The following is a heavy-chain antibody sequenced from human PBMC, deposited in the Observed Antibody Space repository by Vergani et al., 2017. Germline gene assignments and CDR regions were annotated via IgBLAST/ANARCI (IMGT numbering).Heavy chain of an antibody. CDR2: LTGGGGST. Sequence: EVQLLESGGSLKQPGGSVRLSCAASGVTFSTYAMHWVRQAPGKGLEWVSALTGGGGSTYYADSFKGRFIISRDNSRDTLYLQMNSLRAEDTAFYYCAKGGDYYYYYMDVWGKGTTVTVSS. V-gene: IGHV3-23*01. CDR1: GVTFSTYA. J-gene: IGHJ6*03. CDR3: AKGGDYYYYYMDV.